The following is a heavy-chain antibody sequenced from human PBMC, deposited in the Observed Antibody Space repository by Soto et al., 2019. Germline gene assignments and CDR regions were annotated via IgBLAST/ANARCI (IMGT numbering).Heavy chain of an antibody. CDR2: IIPVSGAA. V-gene: IGHV1-69*01. J-gene: IGHJ4*02. Sequence: QVQLVQSGAEVKKPGSSVKVSCKASGGTFGSYAFSWARQAPGQGLEWMGGIIPVSGAAHYAQKFQGRVTITADESTSTAYMELSSLSSQDTAVYYCATALGCRSTSCTLDYWGQGTRVIVSS. D-gene: IGHD2-2*01. CDR1: GGTFGSYA. CDR3: ATALGCRSTSCTLDY.